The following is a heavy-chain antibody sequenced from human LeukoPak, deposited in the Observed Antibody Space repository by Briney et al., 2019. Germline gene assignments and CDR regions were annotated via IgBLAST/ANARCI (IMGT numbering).Heavy chain of an antibody. CDR2: ISSSGSTI. CDR3: ARDRMYYYDSSGYYDTTAFDY. D-gene: IGHD3-22*01. V-gene: IGHV3-11*04. CDR1: GFTFSDYY. Sequence: GGSLRLSCAASGFTFSDYYMSWIRQAPGKGLEWVSYISSSGSTIYYADSVKGRFTISRDNAKNSLYLQMNSLRAEDTAVYYCARDRMYYYDSSGYYDTTAFDYWGQGTLVTVSS. J-gene: IGHJ4*02.